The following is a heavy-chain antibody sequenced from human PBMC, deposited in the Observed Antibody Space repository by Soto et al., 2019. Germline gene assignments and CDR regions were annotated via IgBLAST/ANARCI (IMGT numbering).Heavy chain of an antibody. CDR3: ARWPTVSRPTYGMDV. CDR2: IIPMFNIT. CDR1: GGTFISYV. Sequence: QVLLVQSGAQVKNPVSSVKVSCKASGGTFISYVYNWVRQAPGQGLEWMGGIIPMFNITNFAQKFQGRITITADESTTTAYMELGSLRSEDTAVYYCARWPTVSRPTYGMDVWGQGTTVTVSS. D-gene: IGHD4-4*01. V-gene: IGHV1-69*01. J-gene: IGHJ6*02.